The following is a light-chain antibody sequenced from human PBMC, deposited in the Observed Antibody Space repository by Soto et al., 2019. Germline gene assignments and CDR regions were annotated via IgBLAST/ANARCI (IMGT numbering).Light chain of an antibody. CDR3: QQYNSWPPIT. CDR1: ESVSRN. V-gene: IGKV3-15*01. Sequence: EVVRTQSPATLYVSPGERATLSCRAIESVSRNLAWYQQKPGQAPRLLIYDASTRATGIPDSFSGGGSGTEFTLTISSLQSEDFVVYYCQQYNSWPPITFGQGTRLEIK. CDR2: DAS. J-gene: IGKJ5*01.